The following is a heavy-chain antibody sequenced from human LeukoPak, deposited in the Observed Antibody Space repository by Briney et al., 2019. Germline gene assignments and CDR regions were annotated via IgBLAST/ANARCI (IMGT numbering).Heavy chain of an antibody. D-gene: IGHD6-19*01. J-gene: IGHJ4*02. Sequence: QPGRSLRLSCAASGFTFSSYGMHWVRQAPGKGLEWVAVISYDGSNKYYADSVKGRFTISRDNSKNTLYLQMNSLRAEDTAVYYCAKAKGIAVAGSFEYWGQGTLVTVSS. CDR3: AKAKGIAVAGSFEY. CDR1: GFTFSSYG. V-gene: IGHV3-30*18. CDR2: ISYDGSNK.